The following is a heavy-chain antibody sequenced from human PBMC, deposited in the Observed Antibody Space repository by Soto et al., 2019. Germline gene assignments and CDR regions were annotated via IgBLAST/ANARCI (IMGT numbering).Heavy chain of an antibody. J-gene: IGHJ6*02. D-gene: IGHD2-2*02. CDR2: IWYDGSNK. CDR3: ARDLIASYCSSTSCYTRGDYYYGMDV. V-gene: IGHV3-33*01. Sequence: QVQLVESGGGVVQPGRSLRLSCAASGFTFSSYGMHWVRQAPGKGLEWVAVIWYDGSNKYYADSVKGRFTISRDNSKNTLYLQMNSLRAEDTAVYYCARDLIASYCSSTSCYTRGDYYYGMDVWGQGTTVTVSS. CDR1: GFTFSSYG.